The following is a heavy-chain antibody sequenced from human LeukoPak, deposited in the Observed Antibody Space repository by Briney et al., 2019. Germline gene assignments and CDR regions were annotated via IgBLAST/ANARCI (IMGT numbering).Heavy chain of an antibody. V-gene: IGHV4-4*07. J-gene: IGHJ4*02. Sequence: SETLSLTCTVSGVSISSYYWSWIRQPAGKGLEWIGRIYTSGSTNYNPSLKSRVTMSVDTSKNQFSLKLSSVTAADTAVYYCARGRYCSGGSCLYYFDYWGQGTLVTVSS. CDR2: IYTSGST. CDR1: GVSISSYY. D-gene: IGHD2-15*01. CDR3: ARGRYCSGGSCLYYFDY.